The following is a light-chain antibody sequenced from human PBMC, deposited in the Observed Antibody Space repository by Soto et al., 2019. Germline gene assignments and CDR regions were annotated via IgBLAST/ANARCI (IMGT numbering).Light chain of an antibody. CDR3: QHYSSYFVT. V-gene: IGKV1-5*03. J-gene: IGKJ1*01. CDR2: QVS. Sequence: DIQLTQSPPTLSASVGDRVTINCRATVSVNSRVAWYQQKSGQAPKLLIYQVSTLESGVPSRFSGSGSATEFTLTISSLQPDDSATYYCQHYSSYFVTFGQGTTVEI. CDR1: VSVNSR.